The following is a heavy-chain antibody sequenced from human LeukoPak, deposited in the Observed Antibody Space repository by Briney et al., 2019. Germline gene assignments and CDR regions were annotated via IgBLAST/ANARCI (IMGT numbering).Heavy chain of an antibody. D-gene: IGHD5-24*01. J-gene: IGHJ4*02. V-gene: IGHV4-30-2*01. CDR3: ARGGRDGYSTFDY. CDR1: VGSISSGGYS. Sequence: PPESLCLTCAVSVGSISSGGYSCGWVRQPPGRGLELVGYIYHSVSIYYNPSLNRRVTVSVDLSTNQFSLYLCSVTAADTAVYYCARGGRDGYSTFDYWGQGTLVTVSS. CDR2: IYHSVSI.